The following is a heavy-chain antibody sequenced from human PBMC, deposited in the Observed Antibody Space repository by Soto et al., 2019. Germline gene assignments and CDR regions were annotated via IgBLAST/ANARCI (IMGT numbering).Heavy chain of an antibody. J-gene: IGHJ4*02. CDR2: MNPNSGNT. V-gene: IGHV1-8*01. D-gene: IGHD6-19*01. CDR3: ARLGSGAAVAGQPYYFDY. CDR1: GYTFTSYD. Sequence: QVQLVQSGAEVKKPGASVKVSCKASGYTFTSYDINWVRQATGQGLEWMGWMNPNSGNTGYAQKFQGRVTMTRNTSISTAYMELSGLRSEDTAVYYCARLGSGAAVAGQPYYFDYWGQGTLVTVSS.